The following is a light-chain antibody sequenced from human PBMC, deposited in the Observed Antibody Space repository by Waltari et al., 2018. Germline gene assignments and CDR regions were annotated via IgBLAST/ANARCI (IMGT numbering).Light chain of an antibody. V-gene: IGLV2-14*01. CDR2: DVS. CDR3: SSYTSSSTLEVV. Sequence: QSALTQPASVSGSPGQSITISCTGTSSDVGGYNYVSGYQQHPGKAPKLMIYDVSNRPSGFSNRFSGSKSGNTASLTISGLQAEDEADYYCSSYTSSSTLEVVFGGGTKLTVL. J-gene: IGLJ2*01. CDR1: SSDVGGYNY.